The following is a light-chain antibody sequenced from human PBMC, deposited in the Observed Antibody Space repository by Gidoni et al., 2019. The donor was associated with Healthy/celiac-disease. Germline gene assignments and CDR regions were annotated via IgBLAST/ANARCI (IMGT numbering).Light chain of an antibody. J-gene: IGKJ2*01. CDR2: AAS. V-gene: IGKV1-39*01. Sequence: DIQLTQSPSSLSASVGDRGTITCRASQSISSYLNWYQQKPGKAPKRLIYAASSWQSGVPSRFSGSGSGTDFTRIISRMQPEDVATYYWQQSYSTPRYTFGQGTKLEIK. CDR1: QSISSY. CDR3: QQSYSTPRYT.